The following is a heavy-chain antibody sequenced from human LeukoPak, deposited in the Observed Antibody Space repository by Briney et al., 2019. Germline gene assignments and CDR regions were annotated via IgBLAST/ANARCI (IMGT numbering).Heavy chain of an antibody. Sequence: SETLSLTCTVSGGSISSYYWSWIRQPPGKGLEWIGYIYYSGSTNYNPSLKSRVTILVDTSKNQFSLKLSSVTAADTAVYYCARGPRYYYGSGSYGMDVWGQGTTVTVSS. CDR1: GGSISSYY. CDR3: ARGPRYYYGSGSYGMDV. J-gene: IGHJ6*02. CDR2: IYYSGST. D-gene: IGHD3-10*01. V-gene: IGHV4-59*01.